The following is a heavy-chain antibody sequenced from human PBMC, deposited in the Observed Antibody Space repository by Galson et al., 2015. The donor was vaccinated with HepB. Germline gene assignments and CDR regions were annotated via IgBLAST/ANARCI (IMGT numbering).Heavy chain of an antibody. CDR1: GFTFSSYA. D-gene: IGHD6-19*01. Sequence: SLRLSCAASGFTFSSYAMHWVRQAPGKGLEWVAVISYDGSNKYYADSVKGRFTISRDNSKNTLYLQMNSLRAEDTAVYYCARGSSGWYFGGNDAFDIWGQGTMVTVSS. CDR2: ISYDGSNK. J-gene: IGHJ3*02. V-gene: IGHV3-30*04. CDR3: ARGSSGWYFGGNDAFDI.